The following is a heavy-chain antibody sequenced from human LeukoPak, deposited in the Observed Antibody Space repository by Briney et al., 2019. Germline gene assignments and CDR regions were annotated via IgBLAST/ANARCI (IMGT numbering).Heavy chain of an antibody. J-gene: IGHJ4*02. CDR1: GFTFSSYA. CDR2: ISGSGGST. Sequence: PGGSLRLSCAASGFTFSSYAMSWVRQAPGKGLEWVSAISGSGGSTYYADSVKGRFTISRDNSKNTLYLQMNSLRAEDTAVYYCAKDRWELRGLYYFDYWGQGTLVTVSS. V-gene: IGHV3-23*01. D-gene: IGHD1-26*01. CDR3: AKDRWELRGLYYFDY.